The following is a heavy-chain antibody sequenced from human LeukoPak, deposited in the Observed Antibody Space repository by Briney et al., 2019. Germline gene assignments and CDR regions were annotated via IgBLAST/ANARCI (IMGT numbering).Heavy chain of an antibody. CDR2: ITTNGSPM. CDR1: GFTFTSYE. V-gene: IGHV3-48*03. Sequence: GGSLRLSCAASGFTFTSYEFHWVRQAPGKGLEWVSYITTNGSPMFYADSVKGRFIISRDKAKNSLYLQMDSLRAEDTAVYYCVRGLTYYNGMDVWGQGTTVTVSS. J-gene: IGHJ6*02. CDR3: VRGLTYYNGMDV.